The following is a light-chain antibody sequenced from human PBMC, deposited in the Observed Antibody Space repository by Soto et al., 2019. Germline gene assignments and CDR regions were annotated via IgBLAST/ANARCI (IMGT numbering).Light chain of an antibody. J-gene: IGLJ1*01. V-gene: IGLV2-14*01. CDR1: SSDVGGYNY. CDR2: DVS. Sequence: QSVLTQPASVSGSPGQSITIACTGTSSDVGGYNYVSWYQQYPGKAPRLEISDVSNRPSGVSNRFSGSKSGNSASLTISGLQAEDEADYYCSSYTSSSTYVFGTGTKLTVL. CDR3: SSYTSSSTYV.